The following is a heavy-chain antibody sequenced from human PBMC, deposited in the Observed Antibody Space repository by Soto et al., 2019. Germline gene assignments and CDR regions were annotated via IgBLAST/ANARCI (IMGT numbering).Heavy chain of an antibody. D-gene: IGHD3-22*01. J-gene: IGHJ4*02. CDR2: ISYDGSNK. Sequence: GGSLRLSCAASGFTFSSYGMHWFRQAPGKGLEWVAVISYDGSNKYYADSVKGRFTISRDNSKNTLYLQMNSLRAEDTAVYYCAKGYDSSGSYDYWGQRTLVTVSS. CDR1: GFTFSSYG. CDR3: AKGYDSSGSYDY. V-gene: IGHV3-30*18.